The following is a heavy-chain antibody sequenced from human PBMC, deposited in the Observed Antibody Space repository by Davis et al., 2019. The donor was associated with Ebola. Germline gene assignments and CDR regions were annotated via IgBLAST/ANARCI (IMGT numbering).Heavy chain of an antibody. CDR3: ARGWYSSSWPTGYYYYGMDV. Sequence: ESLKISCAASGFTFSSYAMSWVRQPPGKGLEWIGEINHSGSTNYNPSLKGRVTISVDTSKNQFSLKLSSVTAADMAVYYCARGWYSSSWPTGYYYYGMDVWGQGTTVTVSS. CDR1: GFTFSSYA. J-gene: IGHJ6*02. D-gene: IGHD6-13*01. CDR2: INHSGST. V-gene: IGHV4-34*01.